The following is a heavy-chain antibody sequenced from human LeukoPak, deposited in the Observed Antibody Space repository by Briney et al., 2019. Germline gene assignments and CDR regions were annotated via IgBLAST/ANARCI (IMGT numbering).Heavy chain of an antibody. Sequence: SETLSLTCAVSGYSISSGYYWGWIRQPPGKGLEWIGSIYHSGSTYYNPSLKSRVTISVDTSKNQFSLKLSSVTAADTAVYYCARFRYYDSSGYWLYFDYWGQGTLVTVPS. CDR1: GYSISSGYY. CDR2: IYHSGST. CDR3: ARFRYYDSSGYWLYFDY. D-gene: IGHD3-22*01. J-gene: IGHJ4*02. V-gene: IGHV4-38-2*01.